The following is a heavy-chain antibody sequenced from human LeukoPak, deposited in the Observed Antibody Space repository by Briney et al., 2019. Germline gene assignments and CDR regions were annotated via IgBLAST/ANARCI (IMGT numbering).Heavy chain of an antibody. CDR1: GGSINGGNYY. Sequence: SQTLSLTCTVSGGSINGGNYYWTWLRQPAGKGLEWIGRISPSGSTNHNPSLTSRVTISVDTSKNQFSLKLNFVTAADTAVYYCAREEMYYYDSSELYPPDYYYYYMDVWGKGTTVTISS. CDR2: ISPSGST. D-gene: IGHD3-22*01. J-gene: IGHJ6*03. CDR3: AREEMYYYDSSELYPPDYYYYYMDV. V-gene: IGHV4-61*02.